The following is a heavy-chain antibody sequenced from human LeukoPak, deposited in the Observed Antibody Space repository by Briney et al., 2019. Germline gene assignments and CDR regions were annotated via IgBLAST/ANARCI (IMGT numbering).Heavy chain of an antibody. V-gene: IGHV3-23*01. CDR1: GFTFSTSG. CDR3: ANLYSYGKRYFDF. J-gene: IGHJ4*02. D-gene: IGHD5-18*01. Sequence: GGSLRLSCAASGFTFSTSGMSWVRQAPGMWLEWVSDISDSGGSTYYADSVKGGFTVSRDNSKNTLYLQMNSLRADDAAVYYCANLYSYGKRYFDFWGQGNLVTVSS. CDR2: ISDSGGST.